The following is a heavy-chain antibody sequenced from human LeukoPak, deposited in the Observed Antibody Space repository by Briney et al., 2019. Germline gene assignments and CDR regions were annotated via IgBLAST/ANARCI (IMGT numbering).Heavy chain of an antibody. CDR2: INPNSGGT. D-gene: IGHD6-6*01. J-gene: IGHJ6*02. V-gene: IGHV1-2*02. Sequence: ASVKVSCKASGFTFTGFYMHWVRQAPGQGLEWMGWINPNSGGTNYAQKFQGRVTMTRDTSINTVYMELSRLRSDDTAVYYCARGGYSRSSEYYYGMDVWGQGTTVTVSS. CDR3: ARGGYSRSSEYYYGMDV. CDR1: GFTFTGFY.